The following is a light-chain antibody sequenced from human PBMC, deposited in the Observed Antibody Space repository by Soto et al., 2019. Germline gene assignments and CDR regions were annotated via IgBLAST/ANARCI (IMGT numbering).Light chain of an antibody. CDR2: DAS. CDR3: QQRSNWPSIT. Sequence: IVLTQSPATLALSPGESATLFCRDSQSVSSYLAWYQQKPRQAPRLLLSDASNRATGIPVRFSGSGFATDFTLTISSLEAEDSAVYYCQQRSNWPSITFGQGTRLEIK. J-gene: IGKJ5*01. V-gene: IGKV3-11*01. CDR1: QSVSSY.